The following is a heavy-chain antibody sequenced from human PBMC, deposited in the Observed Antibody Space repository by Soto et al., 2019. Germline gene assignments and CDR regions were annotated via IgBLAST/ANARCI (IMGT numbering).Heavy chain of an antibody. CDR3: ARENIVATISETYDAFDI. J-gene: IGHJ3*02. CDR1: GYTFTSYG. Sequence: ASVKVSCKASGYTFTSYGISWVRQAPGQGLEWMGWISPNNGNTNYAQKFQGRVTMTTDTSISTAYMELSRLRSDDTAVYYCARENIVATISETYDAFDIWGQGTMVTVSS. V-gene: IGHV1-18*01. D-gene: IGHD5-12*01. CDR2: ISPNNGNT.